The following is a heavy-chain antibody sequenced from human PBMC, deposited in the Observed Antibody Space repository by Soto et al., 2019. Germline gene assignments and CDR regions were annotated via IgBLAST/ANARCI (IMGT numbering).Heavy chain of an antibody. CDR3: ARGAETRPYYFDY. CDR1: GFTFSSYS. CDR2: ISSSSSYL. Sequence: EVQLVESGGGLVKPGGSLRLSCAASGFTFSSYSMNWVRQAPGKGLEWVSSISSSSSYLYYADSVKGRFTISRDNAKNSLYLQMNSLRAEDTAVYYCARGAETRPYYFDYWGQGTLVTVSS. J-gene: IGHJ4*02. V-gene: IGHV3-21*01.